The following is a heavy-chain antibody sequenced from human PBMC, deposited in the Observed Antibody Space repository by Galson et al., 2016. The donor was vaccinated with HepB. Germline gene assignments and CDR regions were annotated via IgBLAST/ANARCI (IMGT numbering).Heavy chain of an antibody. Sequence: SVKVSCKASGYTFRNYVISWVRQAPGQGLEWMGGIIPMFGTPYYAHNFRGRVTINADESMSTGYMALSSLRSEDTAVYYCARSAPSGLNHLYYYGMDVWGQGTTVTVSS. CDR3: ARSAPSGLNHLYYYGMDV. J-gene: IGHJ6*02. CDR1: GYTFRNYV. CDR2: IIPMFGTP. D-gene: IGHD6-13*01. V-gene: IGHV1-69*13.